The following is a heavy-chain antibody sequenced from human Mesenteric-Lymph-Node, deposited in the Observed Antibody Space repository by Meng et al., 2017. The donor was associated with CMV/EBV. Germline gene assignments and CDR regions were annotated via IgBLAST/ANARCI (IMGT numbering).Heavy chain of an antibody. J-gene: IGHJ3*02. CDR2: IIPIFGTA. V-gene: IGHV1-69*05. CDR3: ARGGGILYDLWTGSHDAFDM. CDR1: GGTFSSYA. Sequence: SVKVSCKASGGTFSSYAISWVRQAPGQGLEWMGGIIPIFGTANYAQKFQGRVTITTDESTSTAYMELSSLRSEDTAVYYCARGGGILYDLWTGSHDAFDMWGQGTMVTVSS. D-gene: IGHD3-3*01.